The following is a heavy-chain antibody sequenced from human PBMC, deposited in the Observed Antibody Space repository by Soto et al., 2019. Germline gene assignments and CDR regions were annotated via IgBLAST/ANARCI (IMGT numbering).Heavy chain of an antibody. CDR3: ARLMGYYYYMDV. CDR2: IYYSGST. J-gene: IGHJ6*03. Sequence: SETLSLTCTVSGGSISSSSYYWGWIRQPPGKGLEWIGSIYYSGSTYYNPSLKSRVTISVDTSKNQFSLKLSSVTAADTAVYYCARLMGYYYYMDVWGKGTTVTVSS. CDR1: GGSISSSSYY. V-gene: IGHV4-39*01.